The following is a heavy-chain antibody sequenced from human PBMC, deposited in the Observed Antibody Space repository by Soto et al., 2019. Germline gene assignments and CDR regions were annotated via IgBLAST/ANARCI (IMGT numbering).Heavy chain of an antibody. CDR3: ARGGWLVATSYGDAFYI. D-gene: IGHD5-12*01. Sequence: QVQLQQWGAGLLKPSETLSLTCAVYGGSFSGYYWSWIRQPPGKGLEWIGEINHSGSTNYNPSLKSRVTISVDRSKNQFSLKLSSVTAAETAVYYCARGGWLVATSYGDAFYIWGQGTMVTASS. CDR1: GGSFSGYY. J-gene: IGHJ3*02. V-gene: IGHV4-34*01. CDR2: INHSGST.